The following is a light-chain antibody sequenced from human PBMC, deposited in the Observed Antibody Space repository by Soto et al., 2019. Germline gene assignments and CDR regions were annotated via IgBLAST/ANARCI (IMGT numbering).Light chain of an antibody. Sequence: DIQMTQSPSTLSASVGDRVSITCRASQSFSTWLAWYQQRPGKAPHLLIYDASNLGSGVPSRFSGSGSGTEFTLTISSLQPDDFATYYCQKYNSYSPFGQGTKVDIK. J-gene: IGKJ2*01. V-gene: IGKV1-5*01. CDR2: DAS. CDR3: QKYNSYSP. CDR1: QSFSTW.